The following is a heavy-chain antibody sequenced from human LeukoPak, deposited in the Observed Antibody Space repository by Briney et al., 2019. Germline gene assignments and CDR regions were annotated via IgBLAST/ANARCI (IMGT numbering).Heavy chain of an antibody. CDR3: AKDGSYDSSGYYFDY. D-gene: IGHD3-22*01. CDR2: ISASGGST. Sequence: PGGSLRLSCEASGLTFTNYAMRWDRQAPGKGLEWVSGISASGGSTYYADSVKGRFTISRDNSKNTLYLQMNSLRAEDTAVCYCAKDGSYDSSGYYFDYWGQGTLVTVSS. CDR1: GLTFTNYA. V-gene: IGHV3-23*01. J-gene: IGHJ4*02.